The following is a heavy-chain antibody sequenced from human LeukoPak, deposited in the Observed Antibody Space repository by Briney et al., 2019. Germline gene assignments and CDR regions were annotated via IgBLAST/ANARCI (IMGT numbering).Heavy chain of an antibody. CDR3: AEWYYYDSSGYSLNYYYYMDV. D-gene: IGHD3-22*01. Sequence: ASVKVSCKASGYTFTGYYMHWVRQAPGQGLEWMGWINPNSGGTNYAQKFQGRVTMTRDTSISTAYMELSRLRSDDTAVYYCAEWYYYDSSGYSLNYYYYMDVWGKGTTVTVSS. V-gene: IGHV1-2*02. CDR1: GYTFTGYY. J-gene: IGHJ6*03. CDR2: INPNSGGT.